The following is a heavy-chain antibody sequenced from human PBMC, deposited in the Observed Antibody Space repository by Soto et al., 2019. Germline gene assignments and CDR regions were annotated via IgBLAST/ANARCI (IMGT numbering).Heavy chain of an antibody. D-gene: IGHD2-2*01. V-gene: IGHV1-69*13. J-gene: IGHJ5*02. CDR1: GGTFSSYA. Sequence: SVKVSCKASGGTFSSYAISWVRQAPGQGLEWMGGIIPIFGTANYAQKFQGRVTITADESTSTAYMELSSLRSEDTAVYYCAEEVSEYQLLSTTAWFDPWGQGTLVTVSS. CDR2: IIPIFGTA. CDR3: AEEVSEYQLLSTTAWFDP.